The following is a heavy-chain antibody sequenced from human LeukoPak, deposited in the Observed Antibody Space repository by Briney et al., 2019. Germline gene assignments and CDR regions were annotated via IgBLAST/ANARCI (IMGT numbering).Heavy chain of an antibody. Sequence: ASVTVSCKASGYTFTSYGISWVRQAPGQGLEWMGWISAYNGNTNYAQKLQGRVTMTTDTSTGTAYMELRSLRSDDTAVYYCARIHEPGIAVAALDYWGQGTLVTVSS. CDR2: ISAYNGNT. V-gene: IGHV1-18*01. CDR1: GYTFTSYG. CDR3: ARIHEPGIAVAALDY. J-gene: IGHJ4*02. D-gene: IGHD6-19*01.